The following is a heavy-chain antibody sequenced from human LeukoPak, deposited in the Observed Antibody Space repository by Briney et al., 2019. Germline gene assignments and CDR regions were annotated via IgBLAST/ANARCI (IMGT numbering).Heavy chain of an antibody. Sequence: GSVSVSCAASGYTFTGDYMHWGRQAPGQGVEWMGWINPNTGGTNYAQKFQRRVTMTRDTSISTAYMELSRLRSDDTAVYYCPRLESMISGYWGQGTLVTVPS. CDR1: GYTFTGDY. CDR2: INPNTGGT. J-gene: IGHJ4*02. V-gene: IGHV1-2*02. D-gene: IGHD3-22*01. CDR3: PRLESMISGY.